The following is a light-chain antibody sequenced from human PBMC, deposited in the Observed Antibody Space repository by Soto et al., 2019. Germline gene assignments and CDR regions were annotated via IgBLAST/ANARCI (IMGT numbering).Light chain of an antibody. CDR1: QSVSTH. CDR2: DAS. CDR3: QQRSNWPPWT. Sequence: EIVLTQSPATLSLSPGERASLSCRASQSVSTHLAWYQQKPGQAPRLLIYDASSRATGIPARFSGSGSGTDFTLPISSLEPEDFAVYYCQQRSNWPPWTFGQGTKVEIK. V-gene: IGKV3-11*01. J-gene: IGKJ1*01.